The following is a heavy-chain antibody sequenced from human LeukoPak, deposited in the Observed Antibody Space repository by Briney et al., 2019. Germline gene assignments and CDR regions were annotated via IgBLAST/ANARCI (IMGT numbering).Heavy chain of an antibody. J-gene: IGHJ4*02. Sequence: GGSLRLSCAASGFTFSSYGMSWVRQAPGKGLEWVSAISGSGGSTYYADSVKGRFTISRDNSKNTLYLQMNSLRAEDAAVYYCALTGPDPWGYSSGWSLDYWGQGTVVTVSS. V-gene: IGHV3-23*01. CDR3: ALTGPDPWGYSSGWSLDY. D-gene: IGHD6-19*01. CDR1: GFTFSSYG. CDR2: ISGSGGST.